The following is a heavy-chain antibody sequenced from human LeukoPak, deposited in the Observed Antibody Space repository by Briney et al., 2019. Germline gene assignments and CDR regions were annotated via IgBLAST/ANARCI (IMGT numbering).Heavy chain of an antibody. Sequence: PSETLSLTCTVSGVSISSYYWSWIRQPPGKGLEWIGYIYFSGSTNYNPSLKSRVTISIDTSKNQFSLKLSSVTAADTAVYYCARDATYDSSGSWFDPWGQGTLVTVSS. V-gene: IGHV4-59*01. CDR3: ARDATYDSSGSWFDP. CDR1: GVSISSYY. J-gene: IGHJ5*02. D-gene: IGHD3-22*01. CDR2: IYFSGST.